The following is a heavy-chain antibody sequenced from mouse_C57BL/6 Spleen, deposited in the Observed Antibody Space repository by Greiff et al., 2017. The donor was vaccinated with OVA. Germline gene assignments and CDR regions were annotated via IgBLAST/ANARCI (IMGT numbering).Heavy chain of an antibody. CDR2: IDPYDGYT. D-gene: IGHD6-5*01. CDR1: GYTFTSYW. V-gene: IGHV1-59*01. Sequence: VQLQQPGAELVRPGTSVKLSCKASGYTFTSYWMHWVKQRPGQGLEWIGVIDPYDGYTNYNQKFKGKATLTVDTSSSTAYMQLSSLTSEDSAVYYCASAGNFSLFPQDYWGQGTTLTVSA. CDR3: ASAGNFSLFPQDY. J-gene: IGHJ2*01.